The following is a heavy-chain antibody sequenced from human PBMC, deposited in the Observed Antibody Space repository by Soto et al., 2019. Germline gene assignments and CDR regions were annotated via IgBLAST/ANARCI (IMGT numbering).Heavy chain of an antibody. Sequence: SETLSLTCAVSGGSISSGGYSWSWIRQPPGKGLEWIGYIYHSGSTYYNPSLKSRVTISVDRSKNQFFLKLSSVTAADTAVYYCARVPDRWGQGTLVTVSS. CDR2: IYHSGST. J-gene: IGHJ5*02. CDR3: ARVPDR. V-gene: IGHV4-30-2*01. CDR1: GGSISSGGYS.